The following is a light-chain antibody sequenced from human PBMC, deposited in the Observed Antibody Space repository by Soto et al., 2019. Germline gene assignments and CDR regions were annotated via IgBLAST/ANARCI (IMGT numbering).Light chain of an antibody. J-gene: IGKJ1*01. CDR2: DAS. V-gene: IGKV1-5*01. Sequence: DIQMTQSPSTLSASVGDRVTITCRASQSISTXXXWYXQIPGKAPKLLIYDASSLESGVPSRFSGSGSGTEFTLTISSLQPDDFATYYCQQYNSYSGTFGQGTKVEIK. CDR1: QSISTX. CDR3: QQYNSYSGT.